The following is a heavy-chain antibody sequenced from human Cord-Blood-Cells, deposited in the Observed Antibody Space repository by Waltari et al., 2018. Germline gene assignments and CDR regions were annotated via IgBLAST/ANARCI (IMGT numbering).Heavy chain of an antibody. D-gene: IGHD3-10*01. CDR3: ASYGSGSYYNGNFDY. CDR1: GGSISSSSYY. Sequence: QLQLQESGPGLVKPSETLSLTCTVSGGSISSSSYYWGWIRQPPGKGREWIGSIYYSGSTYYNPSLKSRVTISVDTSKNQFSLKLSSVTAADTAVYYCASYGSGSYYNGNFDYWGQGTLVTVSS. J-gene: IGHJ4*02. V-gene: IGHV4-39*01. CDR2: IYYSGST.